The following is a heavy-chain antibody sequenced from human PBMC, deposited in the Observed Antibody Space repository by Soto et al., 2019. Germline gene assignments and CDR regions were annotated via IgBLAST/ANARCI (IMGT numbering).Heavy chain of an antibody. Sequence: ASVKVSCKASGYTFTSYAMHWVRQAPGQRLERMGWINAGNGNTKYSQKFQGRVTITRDTSASTAYMELSSLRSEDTAVYYCARGIVVVPAAIDYWGQGTLVTVSS. D-gene: IGHD2-2*01. CDR3: ARGIVVVPAAIDY. J-gene: IGHJ4*02. CDR1: GYTFTSYA. V-gene: IGHV1-3*01. CDR2: INAGNGNT.